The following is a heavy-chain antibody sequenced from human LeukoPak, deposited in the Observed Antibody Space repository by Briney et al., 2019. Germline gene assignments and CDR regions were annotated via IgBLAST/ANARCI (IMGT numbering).Heavy chain of an antibody. Sequence: SVKVSCKASGGTFSSYAISWVRQAPGQGLEWMGGIIPIFGTANYAQEFQGRVTITTDESTSTAYMELSSLRSEDTAVYYCARATDNWNYAPFDYWGQGTLVTVSS. J-gene: IGHJ4*02. CDR1: GGTFSSYA. V-gene: IGHV1-69*05. D-gene: IGHD1-7*01. CDR2: IIPIFGTA. CDR3: ARATDNWNYAPFDY.